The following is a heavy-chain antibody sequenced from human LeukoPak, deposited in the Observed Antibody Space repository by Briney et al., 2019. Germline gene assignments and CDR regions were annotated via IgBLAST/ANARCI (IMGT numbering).Heavy chain of an antibody. V-gene: IGHV4-39*07. J-gene: IGHJ4*02. D-gene: IGHD3-22*01. Sequence: SETLSLTCTVSGGSISSGSYYWSWIRQPPGKGLEWIGNIYYSGSTYYNPSLKSRVTISLDTSKNQFSLKLSSVTAADMAVYYCARGSGYYGEDFEYWGQGTLVTVSS. CDR3: ARGSGYYGEDFEY. CDR2: IYYSGST. CDR1: GGSISSGSYY.